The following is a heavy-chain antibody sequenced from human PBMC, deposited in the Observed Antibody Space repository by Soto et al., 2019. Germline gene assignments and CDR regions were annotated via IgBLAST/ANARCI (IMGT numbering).Heavy chain of an antibody. V-gene: IGHV3-23*01. J-gene: IGHJ6*02. D-gene: IGHD2-8*01. CDR3: AKTWGAMIYAISLYGMDV. CDR1: GFSFSSFA. Sequence: EVQLLESGGGFIHPGGSLRLSCTASGFSFSSFAMNWVRQAPGKGLEWVSIISGSADSTFYADSVKGRFTISRDNSKSTLYLQINRLSDEDTAVYYCAKTWGAMIYAISLYGMDVWGQGTTVTVSS. CDR2: ISGSADST.